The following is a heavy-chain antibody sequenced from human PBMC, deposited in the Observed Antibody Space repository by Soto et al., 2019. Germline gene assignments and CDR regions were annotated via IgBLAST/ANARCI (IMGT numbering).Heavy chain of an antibody. CDR2: IRSKAYGGTT. J-gene: IGHJ6*03. CDR1: GFTFGDYA. V-gene: IGHV3-49*03. CDR3: TTNYDILTGYYAIKNYYYYYMDV. D-gene: IGHD3-9*01. Sequence: GGSLRLSCTASGFTFGDYAMSWFRQAPGKGLEWVGFIRSKAYGGTTEYAASVKGRFTISRDDSKSIAYLQMNSLKTEDTAVYYCTTNYDILTGYYAIKNYYYYYMDVWGKGTTVTVSS.